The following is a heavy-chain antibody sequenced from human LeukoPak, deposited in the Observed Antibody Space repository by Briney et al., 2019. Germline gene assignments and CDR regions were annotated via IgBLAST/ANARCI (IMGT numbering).Heavy chain of an antibody. D-gene: IGHD3-22*01. Sequence: PGGSLRLSCAASGFTFSDYYMSWIRQAPGKGLEWVSYISTTGSTIYYADSVKGRFTMSRDNSKNTLYLQMNSLRAEDTAVYYCAKSRLPYDSSGYYSFDYWGQGTLVTVSS. J-gene: IGHJ4*02. CDR3: AKSRLPYDSSGYYSFDY. CDR2: ISTTGSTI. V-gene: IGHV3-11*01. CDR1: GFTFSDYY.